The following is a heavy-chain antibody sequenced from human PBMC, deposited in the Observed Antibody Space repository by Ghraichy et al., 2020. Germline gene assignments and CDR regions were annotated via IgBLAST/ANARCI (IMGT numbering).Heavy chain of an antibody. J-gene: IGHJ4*02. CDR1: GGSISSYY. V-gene: IGHV4-4*09. CDR3: ARHSRDEYYYDSSGYYHFDY. Sequence: SETLSLTCTVSGGSISSYYWSWIRQPPGKGLEWIGYIYTSGSTNYNPSLKSRVTISVDTSKNQFSLKLSSLTAADTAVYYCARHSRDEYYYDSSGYYHFDYWGQGTLVTVSS. CDR2: IYTSGST. D-gene: IGHD3-22*01.